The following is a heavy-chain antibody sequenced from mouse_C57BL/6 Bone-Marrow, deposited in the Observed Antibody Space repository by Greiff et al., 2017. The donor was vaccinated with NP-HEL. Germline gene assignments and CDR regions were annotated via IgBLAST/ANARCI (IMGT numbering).Heavy chain of an antibody. D-gene: IGHD2-2*01. CDR3: ARDGYVYFDY. J-gene: IGHJ2*01. CDR1: GYTFTSYG. CDR2: IYPRSGNT. Sequence: VQRVESGAELARPGASVKLSCKASGYTFTSYGISWVKQRTGQGLEWIGEIYPRSGNTYYNEKFKGKATLTADKSSSTAYMELRSLTSEDSAVYFCARDGYVYFDYWGQGTTLTVSS. V-gene: IGHV1-81*01.